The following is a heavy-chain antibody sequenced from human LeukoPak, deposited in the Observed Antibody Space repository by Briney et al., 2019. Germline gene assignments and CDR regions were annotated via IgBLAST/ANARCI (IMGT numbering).Heavy chain of an antibody. D-gene: IGHD2-15*01. CDR3: ARESRRCCSGDSCGFDP. J-gene: IGHJ5*02. CDR1: GYTFTGYY. V-gene: IGHV1-2*02. CDR2: INPNSGGT. Sequence: ASVKVSCKASGYTFTGYYMHWVRQAPGQGLEWMGWINPNSGGTNYAQRFQGRVTMTRDTSISTAYMELSRLRSDDTAVYYCARESRRCCSGDSCGFDPCGQGALVTVSS.